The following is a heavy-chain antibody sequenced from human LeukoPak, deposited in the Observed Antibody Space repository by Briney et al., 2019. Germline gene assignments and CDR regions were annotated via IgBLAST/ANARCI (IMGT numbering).Heavy chain of an antibody. Sequence: PSETLSLTCTVSGGSISSYYWSWIRQPPGRGLEWIGYIYYSGSTNYNPSLKSRVTISVDTSKNQFSLKLSSVTAADTAVYYCARDLDSGWYSDWGQGTLVTVSS. V-gene: IGHV4-59*01. CDR2: IYYSGST. CDR3: ARDLDSGWYSD. D-gene: IGHD6-19*01. J-gene: IGHJ4*02. CDR1: GGSISSYY.